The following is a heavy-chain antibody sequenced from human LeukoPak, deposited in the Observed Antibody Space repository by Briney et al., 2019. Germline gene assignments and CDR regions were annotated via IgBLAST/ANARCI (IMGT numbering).Heavy chain of an antibody. CDR1: GFTFDSYA. Sequence: PGGSLRLSCAASGFTFDSYAMSWVRQAPGKGLEGVSAFCGSGGSTYYADSVKGRFTISRDNSKNTLYLQMNSLRADDTAVYYCARDPIFGVIKDYYYMDVWGKGTTVTVSS. CDR2: FCGSGGST. V-gene: IGHV3-23*01. J-gene: IGHJ6*03. D-gene: IGHD3-3*01. CDR3: ARDPIFGVIKDYYYMDV.